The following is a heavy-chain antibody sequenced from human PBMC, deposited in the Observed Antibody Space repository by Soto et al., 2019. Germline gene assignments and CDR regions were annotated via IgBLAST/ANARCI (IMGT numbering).Heavy chain of an antibody. CDR3: ARDLRVGATHGDYFDY. CDR1: GYTFTSYG. CDR2: ISAYNGNT. D-gene: IGHD1-26*01. V-gene: IGHV1-18*01. J-gene: IGHJ4*02. Sequence: ASVKVSCKASGYTFTSYGISWVRQAPGQGLEWMGWISAYNGNTNYAQKLQGRVTMTTDTSTSTAYTELRSLRSDDTAVYYCARDLRVGATHGDYFDYWGQGTLVTVSS.